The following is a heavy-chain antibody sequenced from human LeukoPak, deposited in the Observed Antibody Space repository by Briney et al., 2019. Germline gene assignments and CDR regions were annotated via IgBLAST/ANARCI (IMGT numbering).Heavy chain of an antibody. Sequence: GGSLRLSCAASGFTFSSYAMHWVRQAPGKGLEYVSAISSNGGSTYYANSVKGRFTISRDNSKSTLYLQMGSLRAEDMAVYYCARGQAITPYYFDYWGQGTLVTVSS. CDR2: ISSNGGST. D-gene: IGHD5-24*01. CDR3: ARGQAITPYYFDY. CDR1: GFTFSSYA. J-gene: IGHJ4*02. V-gene: IGHV3-64*01.